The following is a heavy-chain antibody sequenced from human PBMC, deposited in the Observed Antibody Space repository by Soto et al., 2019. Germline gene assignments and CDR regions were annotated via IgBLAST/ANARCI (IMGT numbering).Heavy chain of an antibody. CDR1: GGTFSRHG. D-gene: IGHD3-9*01. V-gene: IGHV1-69*05. CDR2: IPPIFGTA. J-gene: IGHJ6*02. Sequence: QVQLVQSGAEVKKPGSSVKVSCKASGGTFSRHGISWVRQAPGQGLEWLGGIPPIFGTANYPQKFQGRVTITPDESPSTAYMELSSLRSEDTAVYYCASIDDILTGSYYYGMDVWGQGTTVTVSS. CDR3: ASIDDILTGSYYYGMDV.